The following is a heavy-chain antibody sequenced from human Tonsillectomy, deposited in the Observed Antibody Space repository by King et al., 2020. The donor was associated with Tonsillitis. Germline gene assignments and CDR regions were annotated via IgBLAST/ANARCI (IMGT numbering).Heavy chain of an antibody. CDR3: AKGYYYDSSGYFFFGRAFDI. CDR2: ISGGGGST. CDR1: GFTFSSYA. J-gene: IGHJ3*02. V-gene: IGHV3-23*04. Sequence: VQLVESGGGLVQPGGSLRLSCAASGFTFSSYAMSWVRQAPGKGLGWVSAISGGGGSTYYADSVKGRFTISRDNSKNTLYLQMNSLRAEDTAVYYCAKGYYYDSSGYFFFGRAFDIWGQGTMVTVSS. D-gene: IGHD3-22*01.